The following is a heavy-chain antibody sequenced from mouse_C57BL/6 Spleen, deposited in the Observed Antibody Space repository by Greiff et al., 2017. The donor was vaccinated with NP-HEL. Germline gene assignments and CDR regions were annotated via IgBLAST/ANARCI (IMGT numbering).Heavy chain of an antibody. J-gene: IGHJ4*01. CDR1: GYTFTSYW. CDR3: ARSYDYDDAMDY. D-gene: IGHD2-4*01. V-gene: IGHV1-69*01. CDR2: IDPSDSYT. Sequence: QVQLQQSGAELVMPGASVKLSCKASGYTFTSYWVHWVKQRPGQGLEWIGEIDPSDSYTNYNQKFKGKSTLTVDKSSSTAYMQLSSLTSEDSAVYYCARSYDYDDAMDYWGQGTSVTVSS.